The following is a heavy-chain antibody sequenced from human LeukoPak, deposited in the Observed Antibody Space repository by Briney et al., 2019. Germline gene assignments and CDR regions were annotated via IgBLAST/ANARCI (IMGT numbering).Heavy chain of an antibody. D-gene: IGHD6-13*01. V-gene: IGHV2-5*02. J-gene: IGHJ5*02. CDR3: AHRQLKQQLARGDWFDP. Sequence: SGPTQVKPTQTLTLTCTFPGFSLSTRGVGVGWIRQPPGKALEWLAPLSWDDDKRYCPSPKTRTPITKDTSKNQVVLTMPNMDPVDTATYYCAHRQLKQQLARGDWFDPWGQGTLVTVPS. CDR1: GFSLSTRGVG. CDR2: LSWDDDK.